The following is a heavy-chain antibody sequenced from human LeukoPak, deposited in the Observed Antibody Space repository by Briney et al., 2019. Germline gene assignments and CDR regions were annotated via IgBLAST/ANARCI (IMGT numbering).Heavy chain of an antibody. J-gene: IGHJ4*02. V-gene: IGHV4-61*02. CDR3: AREWAY. CDR1: GASISSANYY. CDR2: LSASGST. Sequence: PSETLSLTCTVSGASISSANYYWSWVRQPAGKGLEWIGRLSASGSTNYNPSLKSRVSISVDTSKNQFSLKVTSVTAADTAVYYCAREWAYWGQGTLVTVSS.